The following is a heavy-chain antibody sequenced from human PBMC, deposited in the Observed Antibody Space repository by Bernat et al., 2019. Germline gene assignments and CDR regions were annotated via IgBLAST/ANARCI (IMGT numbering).Heavy chain of an antibody. Sequence: QVQLQQSGPGLVKPSQTLSLTCAISGDSVSSNSAAWNWIRQSPSRGLEWLGRTYYRSKWHNEYAISVKSRITIHPDTSKNQFSLQLNSVTPEDTAVYYCARARSSSWYEWETTDAFDIWGQGTMVTVSS. V-gene: IGHV6-1*01. CDR1: GDSVSSNSAA. J-gene: IGHJ3*02. CDR2: TYYRSKWHN. D-gene: IGHD6-13*01. CDR3: ARARSSSWYEWETTDAFDI.